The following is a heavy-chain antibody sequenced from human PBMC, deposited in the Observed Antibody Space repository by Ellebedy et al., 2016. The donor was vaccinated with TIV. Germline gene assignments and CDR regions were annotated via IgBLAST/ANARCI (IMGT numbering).Heavy chain of an antibody. J-gene: IGHJ4*02. Sequence: ASVKVSCXVSGYTLTELSMHWVRQAPGKGLEWMGGFDPEDGETIYAQKFQGRVTMTEDTSTDTAYMELSSLRSEDTAVYYCARDSKKLGHYYDSSGYYYNYWGQGTLVTVSS. D-gene: IGHD3-22*01. CDR2: FDPEDGET. CDR1: GYTLTELS. V-gene: IGHV1-24*01. CDR3: ARDSKKLGHYYDSSGYYYNY.